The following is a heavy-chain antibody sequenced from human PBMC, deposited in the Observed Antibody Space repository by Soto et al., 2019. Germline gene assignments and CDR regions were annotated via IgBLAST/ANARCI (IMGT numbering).Heavy chain of an antibody. V-gene: IGHV4-34*01. D-gene: IGHD3-10*01. Sequence: QVQLQQWGAGLLKPSGTLSLTCAVYGGSFSGYYWSWIRQPPGKGLEWIGEINHSGSTNYNPSLKSRVTISVDTSKNQFSLKLSSVTAADTAVYYCARAQAGNYYGSGLGYWGQGTLVTVSS. CDR3: ARAQAGNYYGSGLGY. CDR2: INHSGST. CDR1: GGSFSGYY. J-gene: IGHJ4*02.